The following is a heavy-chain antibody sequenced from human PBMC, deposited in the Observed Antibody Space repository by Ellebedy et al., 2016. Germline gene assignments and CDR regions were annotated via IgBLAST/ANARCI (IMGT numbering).Heavy chain of an antibody. D-gene: IGHD2-15*01. CDR1: GFTFSGSA. J-gene: IGHJ3*02. Sequence: GRSLRLSXAASGFTFSGSAMHWVRQASGKGLEWVGRIRSKTNSYATAYAASVKGRFTISRDDSKNTAYLQMNSLKTEDTAVYYCTSLGYCSGGSCYSLRDIWGQGTMVTVSS. V-gene: IGHV3-73*01. CDR2: IRSKTNSYAT. CDR3: TSLGYCSGGSCYSLRDI.